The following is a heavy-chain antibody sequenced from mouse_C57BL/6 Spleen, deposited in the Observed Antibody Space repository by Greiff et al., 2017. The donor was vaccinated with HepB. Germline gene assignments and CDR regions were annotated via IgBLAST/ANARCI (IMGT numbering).Heavy chain of an antibody. Sequence: VQLQQSGAELVRPGASVKLSCTASGFNIKDDYMHWVKQRPEQGLEWIGWIDPENGDTEYASKLQGKATITADTSSNTAYLQLSSLTSEDTAVYYCTTRGYYGSSLDYWGQGTTLTVSS. J-gene: IGHJ2*01. CDR1: GFNIKDDY. V-gene: IGHV14-4*01. CDR2: IDPENGDT. D-gene: IGHD1-1*01. CDR3: TTRGYYGSSLDY.